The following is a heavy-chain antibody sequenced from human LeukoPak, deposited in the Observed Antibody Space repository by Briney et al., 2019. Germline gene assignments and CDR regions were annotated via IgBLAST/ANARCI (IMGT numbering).Heavy chain of an antibody. CDR2: IGSDGSST. CDR3: ANGGQVWYY. J-gene: IGHJ4*02. CDR1: GFSFSTSI. D-gene: IGHD5-18*01. Sequence: EPGGSLRLSCAASGFSFSTSIMTWVRQAPGKGLEWVSAIGSDGSSTHYADSVKGRFIISRDNSKDTLYLQMNSLRAEDTALYYCANGGQVWYYWGQGTLVTVSS. V-gene: IGHV3-23*01.